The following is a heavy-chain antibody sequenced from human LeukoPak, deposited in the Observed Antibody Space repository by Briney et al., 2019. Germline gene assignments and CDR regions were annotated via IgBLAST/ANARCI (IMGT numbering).Heavy chain of an antibody. CDR3: ARYQLPDRNDAFDI. V-gene: IGHV4-4*07. Sequence: SETLSLTCTVSGGSISSYYWSWIRQPAGKGLEWIGRIYTSGSTNYNPSLKSRVTMSVDTSKHQFSLMLSSVTAADTAVYYCARYQLPDRNDAFDIWGQGTMVTVSS. CDR2: IYTSGST. J-gene: IGHJ3*02. CDR1: GGSISSYY. D-gene: IGHD2-2*01.